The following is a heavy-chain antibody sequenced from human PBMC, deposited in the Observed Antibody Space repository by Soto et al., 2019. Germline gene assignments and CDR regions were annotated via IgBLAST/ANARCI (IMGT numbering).Heavy chain of an antibody. V-gene: IGHV1-18*01. CDR1: GYTFTSDG. CDR2: ISAYNGNT. Sequence: GASVKVSCKASGYTFTSDGISWVRQAPGQGVEWVGWISAYNGNTNYAQKLQGRVTMTTDTSTSTAYMELRSLRSDDTAVYYCARDSYYDFWSGYPPSHYGMQVWGPGTTVTVSS. J-gene: IGHJ6*02. D-gene: IGHD3-3*01. CDR3: ARDSYYDFWSGYPPSHYGMQV.